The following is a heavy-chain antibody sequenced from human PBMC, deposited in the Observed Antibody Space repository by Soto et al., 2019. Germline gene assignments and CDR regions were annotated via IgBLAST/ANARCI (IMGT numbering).Heavy chain of an antibody. Sequence: SETLSLTCTVSGGSISSSSYYWGWIRQPPGKGLEWIGSIYYSGSTYYNPSLKSRVTISVDTSKNQFSLKLSSVTAADTAVYYCARVIAGQLVRYYFDYWGQGTLVTVSS. V-gene: IGHV4-39*01. J-gene: IGHJ4*02. CDR3: ARVIAGQLVRYYFDY. CDR2: IYYSGST. D-gene: IGHD6-13*01. CDR1: GGSISSSSYY.